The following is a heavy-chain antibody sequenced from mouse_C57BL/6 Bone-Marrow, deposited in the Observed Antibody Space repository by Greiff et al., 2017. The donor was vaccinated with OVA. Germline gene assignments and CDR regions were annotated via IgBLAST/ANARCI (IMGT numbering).Heavy chain of an antibody. CDR1: GYTFTSYG. V-gene: IGHV1-81*01. CDR2: IYPRSGNT. D-gene: IGHD1-1*01. J-gene: IGHJ2*01. CDR3: ARSPFATVVDY. Sequence: VKLMESGAELARPGASVKLSCKASGYTFTSYGISWVKQRTGQGLEWIGEIYPRSGNTYYNEKFKGKATLTADKSSSTAYMELRSLTSEDSAVNVCARSPFATVVDYWGQGTTLTVSS.